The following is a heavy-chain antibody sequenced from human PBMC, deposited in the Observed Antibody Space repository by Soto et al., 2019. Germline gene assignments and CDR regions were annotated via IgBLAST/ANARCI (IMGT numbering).Heavy chain of an antibody. D-gene: IGHD2-15*01. CDR3: TKDQAGEWWFSQGWFDP. J-gene: IGHJ5*02. CDR2: IGGDGAST. CDR1: GFAFSSYA. V-gene: IGHV3-23*01. Sequence: EVQLLESGGGLVQPGGSLRLSCAASGFAFSSYAMSWVRQSSGKGLEWVAAIGGDGASTYYADSVRGRFIISRDNSKNALFLHMTSLRAEDTAVYYCTKDQAGEWWFSQGWFDPWGQGSLVTVSS.